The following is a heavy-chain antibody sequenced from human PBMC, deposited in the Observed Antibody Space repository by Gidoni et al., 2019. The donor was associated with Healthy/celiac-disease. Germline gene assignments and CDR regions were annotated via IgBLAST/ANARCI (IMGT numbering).Heavy chain of an antibody. Sequence: EVQLVESGGGLVQPGRSLRLSCAASGFTFDDYAMHWVRQAPGKGLEWVSGISWNSGSIGYADSVKGRFTISRDNAKNSLYLQMNSLRAEDTALYYCAKGVGSGYYSDHFDYWGQGTLVTVSS. CDR3: AKGVGSGYYSDHFDY. D-gene: IGHD3-3*01. J-gene: IGHJ4*02. CDR1: GFTFDDYA. V-gene: IGHV3-9*01. CDR2: ISWNSGSI.